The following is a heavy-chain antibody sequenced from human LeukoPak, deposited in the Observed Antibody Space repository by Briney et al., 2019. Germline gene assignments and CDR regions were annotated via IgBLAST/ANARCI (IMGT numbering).Heavy chain of an antibody. Sequence: SETLSLTCTVSGGSISSYYWSWIRQPPGKGLEWIGYIYYSGSTNYDPSLKSRVTISVDTSKNQFSLKLSSVTAADTAVYYCARSITGTTRAFDIWGQGTMVIVSS. CDR2: IYYSGST. CDR1: GGSISSYY. J-gene: IGHJ3*02. CDR3: ARSITGTTRAFDI. D-gene: IGHD1-7*01. V-gene: IGHV4-59*01.